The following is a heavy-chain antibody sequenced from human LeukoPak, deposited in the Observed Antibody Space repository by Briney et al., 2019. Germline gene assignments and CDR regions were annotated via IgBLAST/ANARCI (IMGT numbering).Heavy chain of an antibody. J-gene: IGHJ4*02. CDR3: AKVAAVAGYFDY. V-gene: IGHV3-23*01. CDR1: GFTFSSYG. D-gene: IGHD6-19*01. CDR2: ISGSGGST. Sequence: GGTLRLSCAASGFTFSSYGMSWVRQAPGKGLEWVSAISGSGGSTYYADSVKGRFTISRDNSKNTLYLQMNSLRAEDTAVYYCAKVAAVAGYFDYWGQGTLVTVSS.